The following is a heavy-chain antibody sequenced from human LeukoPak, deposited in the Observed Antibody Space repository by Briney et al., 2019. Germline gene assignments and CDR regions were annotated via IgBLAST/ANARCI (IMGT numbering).Heavy chain of an antibody. D-gene: IGHD3-10*01. CDR1: GGSISSSSYY. V-gene: IGHV4-39*01. CDR3: ARLPYYYGSGGSYYFDY. J-gene: IGHJ4*02. Sequence: SETLSLTCTVSGGSISSSSYYWGWIRQPPGKGLEWIGSIYYSGRTYYNPSLKSRVTISVDTSKNQFSLKLNSVTAADTAVYYCARLPYYYGSGGSYYFDYWGQGTLVTVSS. CDR2: IYYSGRT.